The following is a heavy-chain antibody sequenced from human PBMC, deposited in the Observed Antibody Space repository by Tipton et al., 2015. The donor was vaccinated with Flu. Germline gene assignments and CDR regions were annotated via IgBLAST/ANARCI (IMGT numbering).Heavy chain of an antibody. CDR3: ARQHDTIGYPYAFDI. CDR1: GYTFTIYA. D-gene: IGHD6-25*01. V-gene: IGHV1-3*01. CDR2: IHAGRGTT. J-gene: IGHJ3*02. Sequence: QLVQSGAEMKKPGASVKLSCEASGYTFTIYAIHWVRQAPGQSLEWMGWIHAGRGTTKYSQTFQGRVSLMRDTSANTAYMELSGLRSEDTAVYYCARQHDTIGYPYAFDIWGQGTMVTVSS.